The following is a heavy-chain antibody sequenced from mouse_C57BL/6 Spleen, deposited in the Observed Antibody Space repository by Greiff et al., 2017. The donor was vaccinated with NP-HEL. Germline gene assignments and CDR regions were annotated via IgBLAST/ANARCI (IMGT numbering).Heavy chain of an antibody. CDR1: GFTFSDYG. Sequence: EVQLVESGGGLVKPGGSLKLSCAASGFTFSDYGMHWVRQAPEKGLEWVAYISSGSSTIYYADTVKGRFTISRDNAKNTLFLQMTSLRSEDTAMYYCAIYYGNYGAMDYWGQGTSVTVSS. CDR2: ISSGSSTI. D-gene: IGHD2-1*01. J-gene: IGHJ4*01. CDR3: AIYYGNYGAMDY. V-gene: IGHV5-17*01.